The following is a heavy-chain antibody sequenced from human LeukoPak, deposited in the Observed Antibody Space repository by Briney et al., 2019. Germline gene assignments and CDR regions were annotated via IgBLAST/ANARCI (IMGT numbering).Heavy chain of an antibody. V-gene: IGHV3-30*04. CDR1: GFTFSSYA. J-gene: IGHJ6*02. Sequence: GGSLRLSCAASGFTFSSYAMHWVRQAPGKGLEWVAVISYDGSNKYYADSVKGRFTISRDNSKNTLYLQMNSLRAEDTAVYYCARDGWAVTHEVARHYYYYGMDVWGQGTTVTVSS. CDR3: ARDGWAVTHEVARHYYYYGMDV. D-gene: IGHD4-17*01. CDR2: ISYDGSNK.